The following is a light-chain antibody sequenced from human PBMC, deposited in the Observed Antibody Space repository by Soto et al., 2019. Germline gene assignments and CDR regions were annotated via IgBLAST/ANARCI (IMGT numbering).Light chain of an antibody. V-gene: IGKV3-20*01. CDR3: QQYSSAPLT. CDR1: QSVSSY. Sequence: GLTRSPATLSLSPGERATLSCRASQSVSSYLAWYQQKPGQAPRLLIYDTSNRATGIPDRFSGSGSGTDSTLTISRLEPEDFAVYYCQQYSSAPLTFGQGTKVDIK. J-gene: IGKJ1*01. CDR2: DTS.